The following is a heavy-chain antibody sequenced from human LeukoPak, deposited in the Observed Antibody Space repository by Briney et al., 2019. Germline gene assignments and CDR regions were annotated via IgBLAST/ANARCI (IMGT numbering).Heavy chain of an antibody. J-gene: IGHJ3*02. CDR2: IKQDGSEK. D-gene: IGHD3-16*02. CDR3: ARDRGYYDYVWGSYRQGDAFDI. CDR1: GFTFSSYW. Sequence: GGSLRLSCAASGFTFSSYWMSWVRQAPGKGLEWVANIKQDGSEKYYVDSVKGRFTISGDNAKNSLYLQMNSLRAEDTAVYYCARDRGYYDYVWGSYRQGDAFDIWGQGTMVTVSS. V-gene: IGHV3-7*01.